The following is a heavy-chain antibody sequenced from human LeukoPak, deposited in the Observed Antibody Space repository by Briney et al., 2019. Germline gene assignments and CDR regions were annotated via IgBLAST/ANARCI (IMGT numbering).Heavy chain of an antibody. V-gene: IGHV1-2*02. CDR2: VSSSTGVT. CDR1: GYTFTDYN. CDR3: ARGLSVTGTWDFED. Sequence: ASVKVSYSPAGYTFTDYNFYRVRQAPGQGLEWMGWVSSSTGVTNYAQKFQGRVTMTRDTSISTAYMELSRLRSDDTAVYYCARGLSVTGTWDFEDWGQGTLVTVSS. D-gene: IGHD6-19*01. J-gene: IGHJ4*02.